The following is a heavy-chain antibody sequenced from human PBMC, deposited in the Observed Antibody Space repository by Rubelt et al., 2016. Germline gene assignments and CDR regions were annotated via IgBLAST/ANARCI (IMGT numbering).Heavy chain of an antibody. CDR1: GGTLNIYA. V-gene: IGHV1-69*10. CDR3: ARVGTAMVTT. J-gene: IGHJ5*02. D-gene: IGHD5-18*01. Sequence: QVQLVQSGAEVKKPGSSVKVSCKTSGGTLNIYAISWVRQAPGQGLEWMGEFIPIVGTSNYAQKLQGRVKISADKAAGTAYMELSSLRSEDTAGYYCARVGTAMVTTWGQGTLVTVSS. CDR2: FIPIVGTS.